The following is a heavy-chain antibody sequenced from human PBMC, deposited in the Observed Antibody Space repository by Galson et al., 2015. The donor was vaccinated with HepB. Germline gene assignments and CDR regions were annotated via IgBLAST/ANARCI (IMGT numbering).Heavy chain of an antibody. V-gene: IGHV3-23*01. CDR3: AKDQSRGYYYFDY. CDR2: ISDSGVST. D-gene: IGHD3-22*01. Sequence: SLRLSCAASGFTFSSYAMSWVRQTPGKGLEWVSVISDSGVSTYYADSAKGRFTISRDNSKNMLYLQMNSLRGEDTAVYNCAKDQSRGYYYFDYWGQGTLVTVSS. CDR1: GFTFSSYA. J-gene: IGHJ4*02.